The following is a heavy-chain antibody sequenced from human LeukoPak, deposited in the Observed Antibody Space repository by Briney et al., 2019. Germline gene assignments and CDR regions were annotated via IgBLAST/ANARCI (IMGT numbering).Heavy chain of an antibody. Sequence: SETLSLTCTVSGGSISSYYWSWIRQPPEKGLEWIGYIYYSGSTNYNPSLKSRVTISVDTSKNQFSLKLSSVTAADTAVYYCARLVSGSYPDYWGQGTLVTVSS. D-gene: IGHD1-26*01. J-gene: IGHJ4*02. V-gene: IGHV4-59*08. CDR2: IYYSGST. CDR1: GGSISSYY. CDR3: ARLVSGSYPDY.